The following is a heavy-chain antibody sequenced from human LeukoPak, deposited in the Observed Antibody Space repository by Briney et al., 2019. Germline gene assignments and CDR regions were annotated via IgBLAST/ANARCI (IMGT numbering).Heavy chain of an antibody. CDR3: VRDRGSSSWLPSYY. CDR2: IWYDGSNK. V-gene: IGHV3-33*01. J-gene: IGHJ4*02. CDR1: GFTFSSHG. D-gene: IGHD6-13*01. Sequence: PGRSLRLSCAASGFTFSSHGMHWVRQAPGKGLEWVAIIWYDGSNKYYADSVKGRFTISRDNSKNTLYLQMNSLRAEDTAVYYCVRDRGSSSWLPSYYWGQGTLVTVSS.